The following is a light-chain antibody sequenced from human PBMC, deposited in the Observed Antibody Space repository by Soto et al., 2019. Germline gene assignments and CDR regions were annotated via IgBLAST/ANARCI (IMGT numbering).Light chain of an antibody. CDR1: SSNIGSNN. CDR2: SNN. CDR3: ASWDDSLNGLV. V-gene: IGLV1-44*01. J-gene: IGLJ3*02. Sequence: QPVLTQPPSASATPGQRVTISGSGSSSNIGSNNVEWYQHLPGTAPKLLIYSNNQGPSGVPDRFSGSKSGTSASLAISGLQSEDEADYYCASWDDSLNGLVIGGGTKLTVL.